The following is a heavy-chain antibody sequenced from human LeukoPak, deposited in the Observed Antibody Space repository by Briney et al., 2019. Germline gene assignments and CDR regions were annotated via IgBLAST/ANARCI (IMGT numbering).Heavy chain of an antibody. CDR3: AREFGNYPNAFDI. D-gene: IGHD5-24*01. CDR1: GFTFSSYS. Sequence: GGSLRLSCAASGFTFSSYSMNWVRQAPGKGLEWVSSISSSSSYIYYGDSVKGRFTISRDNAKNSLYLQMNSLRAEDTAVYYCAREFGNYPNAFDIWGQGTMVTVSS. V-gene: IGHV3-21*04. J-gene: IGHJ3*02. CDR2: ISSSSSYI.